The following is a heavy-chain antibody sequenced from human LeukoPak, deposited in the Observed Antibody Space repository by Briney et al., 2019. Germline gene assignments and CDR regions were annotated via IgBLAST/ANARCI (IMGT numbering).Heavy chain of an antibody. CDR2: IYYSGNT. D-gene: IGHD2-2*01. CDR1: VGSISNYY. V-gene: IGHV4-59*01. CDR3: ARVRYCSTNRCYDREFDN. Sequence: SETLSLTCTDPVGSISNYYWSWIRQPPVKGLEWTGYIYYSGNTNYNPSLKSRVTISVDTSKNQFSLKLNSVTAADTAVYYCARVRYCSTNRCYDREFDNWGQGTLVTVSS. J-gene: IGHJ4*02.